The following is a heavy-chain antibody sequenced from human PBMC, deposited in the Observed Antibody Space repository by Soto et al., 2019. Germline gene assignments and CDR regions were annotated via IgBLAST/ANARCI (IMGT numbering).Heavy chain of an antibody. CDR3: ARDVRDTGYSYWFDP. Sequence: XETLSLTCSVDGWSLSGYFWSWVRQPPGKGLDWIGELNDSGSTNFNASLESRVTFSVDLSKNQFSLKLRFVTGADTAVYFCARDVRDTGYSYWFDPWGQGILVTVSS. D-gene: IGHD3-9*01. CDR1: GWSLSGYF. V-gene: IGHV4-34*01. J-gene: IGHJ5*02. CDR2: LNDSGST.